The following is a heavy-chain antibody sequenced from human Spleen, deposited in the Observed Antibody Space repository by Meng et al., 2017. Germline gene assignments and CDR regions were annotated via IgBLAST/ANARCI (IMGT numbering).Heavy chain of an antibody. V-gene: IGHV3-48*03. Sequence: GGSLRLSCAASGFTFSSYEMNWVRQAPGKGLEWVSYISSSGSTIYYADSVKGRFTISRDNAKNSLYLQMNSLRAEDTAVYYCARNGGTTKDAFDIWGQGTMVTVSS. D-gene: IGHD4-23*01. CDR3: ARNGGTTKDAFDI. CDR2: ISSSGSTI. CDR1: GFTFSSYE. J-gene: IGHJ3*02.